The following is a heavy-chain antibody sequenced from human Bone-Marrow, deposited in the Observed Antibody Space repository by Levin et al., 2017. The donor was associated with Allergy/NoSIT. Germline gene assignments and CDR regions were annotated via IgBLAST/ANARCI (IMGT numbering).Heavy chain of an antibody. J-gene: IGHJ6*02. D-gene: IGHD6-13*01. CDR3: ARDCIAAGTNTINYYYYYGMDV. Sequence: GGSLRLSCAASGFTFSSYAMHWVRQAPGKGLEWVAVISYDGSNKYYADSVKGRFTISRDNSKNTLYLQMNSLRAEDTAVYYCARDCIAAGTNTINYYYYYGMDVWGQGTTVTVSS. V-gene: IGHV3-30-3*01. CDR2: ISYDGSNK. CDR1: GFTFSSYA.